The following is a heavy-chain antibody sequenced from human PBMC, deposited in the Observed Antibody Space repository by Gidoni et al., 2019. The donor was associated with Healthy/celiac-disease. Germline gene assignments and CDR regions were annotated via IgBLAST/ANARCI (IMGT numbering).Heavy chain of an antibody. CDR2: ISGSGGST. V-gene: IGHV3-23*01. J-gene: IGHJ4*02. Sequence: EVQLLESGGGLVQPGWSLRLSCASSGFPFRGYALSWVRQAPGKGVEWVSAISGSGGSTYYADSVKGRFTISRDNSKNTLYLQMNSLRAEDTAVYYCAKERDYYDSSGYYAYWGQGTLVTVSS. D-gene: IGHD3-22*01. CDR3: AKERDYYDSSGYYAY. CDR1: GFPFRGYA.